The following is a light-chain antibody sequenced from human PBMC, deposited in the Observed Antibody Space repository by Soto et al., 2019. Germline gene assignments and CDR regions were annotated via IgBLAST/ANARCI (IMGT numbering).Light chain of an antibody. CDR2: GAS. CDR3: LPADNVFT. CDR1: QGISTY. J-gene: IGKJ5*01. V-gene: IGKV1-33*01. Sequence: PITQTQTSLSASVGDRVTITCQASQGISTYLNWYQQKPGKAPKLLIYGASNLETGVPSRFSGSGSGTDFTFTISSLQPDDIATYCCLPADNVFTSGQGTRLEI.